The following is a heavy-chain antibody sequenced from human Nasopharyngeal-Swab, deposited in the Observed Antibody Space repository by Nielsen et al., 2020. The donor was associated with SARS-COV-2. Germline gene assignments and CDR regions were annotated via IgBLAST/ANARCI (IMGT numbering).Heavy chain of an antibody. D-gene: IGHD3-9*01. CDR3: ARLDWLLKREAFADY. CDR2: IYYSGST. Sequence: SETLSLTCAVYGGSFSSYYWGWIRQPPGKGLEWIGSIYYSGSTYYNPSLKSRVTISVDTSKNQFSLKLSSVTAADTAVYYCARLDWLLKREAFADYWGQGTLVTVSS. J-gene: IGHJ4*02. V-gene: IGHV4-39*01. CDR1: GGSFSSYY.